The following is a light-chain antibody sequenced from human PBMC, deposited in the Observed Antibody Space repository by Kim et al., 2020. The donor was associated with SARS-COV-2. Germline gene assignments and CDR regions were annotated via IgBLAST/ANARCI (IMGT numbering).Light chain of an antibody. CDR2: GAS. CDR1: ENIHAY. CDR3: QQSYQTPQVT. V-gene: IGKV1-39*01. J-gene: IGKJ4*01. Sequence: VGDKVTIPCRSSENIHAYLNWYQYKPGKAPKLLISGASDLRNGVSSRFSGRGSGTNFTLTITNLHPEDFATYICQQSYQTPQVTFGGGTKVDIK.